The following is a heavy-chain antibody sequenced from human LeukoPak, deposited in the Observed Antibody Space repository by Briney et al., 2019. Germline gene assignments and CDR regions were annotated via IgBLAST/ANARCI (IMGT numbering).Heavy chain of an antibody. V-gene: IGHV4-4*02. CDR1: GGSISSSNW. J-gene: IGHJ6*02. CDR3: ARENYYGMDV. CDR2: FYYSGST. Sequence: SETLSLTCAVSGGSISSSNWWSWVRQPPGKGLEWIGYFYYSGSTNYNPSLKSRVTMSVDTSKNQFSLRLSSVTAADTAVYYCARENYYGMDVWGQGTTVIVSS.